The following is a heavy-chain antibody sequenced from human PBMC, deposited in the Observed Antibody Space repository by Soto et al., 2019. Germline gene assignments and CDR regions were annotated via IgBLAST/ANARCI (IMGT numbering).Heavy chain of an antibody. CDR2: IYWDDDE. V-gene: IGHV2-5*02. Sequence: ITLKESGPTLVKPTQTLTLTCTFSGFSLNTGGVGVGWVRQPRGKAMEWLALIYWDDDERYRPSLRSRLNTPTPXPXNTXVLTMTNMDPADTATYYCVRNWRYYGGDYYYGMDAWGQGTTVTVSS. CDR3: VRNWRYYGGDYYYGMDA. CDR1: GFSLNTGGVG. J-gene: IGHJ6*02. D-gene: IGHD3-10*01.